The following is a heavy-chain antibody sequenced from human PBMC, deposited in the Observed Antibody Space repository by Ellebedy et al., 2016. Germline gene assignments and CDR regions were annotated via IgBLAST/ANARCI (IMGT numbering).Heavy chain of an antibody. CDR1: GYTFTGYD. CDR2: MNPNSGNT. Sequence: ASVKVSXXASGYTFTGYDINWVRQATGQGLEWMGWMNPNSGNTGYAQKFQGRVTMTRNTSISTAYMELSSLRSEDTAVYYCARDLGTTGYYDFWSGYYNIPAFDIWGQGTMVTVSS. J-gene: IGHJ3*02. D-gene: IGHD3-3*01. CDR3: ARDLGTTGYYDFWSGYYNIPAFDI. V-gene: IGHV1-8*02.